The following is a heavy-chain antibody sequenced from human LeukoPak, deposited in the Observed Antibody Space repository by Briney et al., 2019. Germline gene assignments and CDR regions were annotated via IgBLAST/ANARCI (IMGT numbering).Heavy chain of an antibody. CDR1: GGSISSGGYY. CDR3: AREDVGTSRCDY. D-gene: IGHD3-10*01. CDR2: IYYSGST. J-gene: IGHJ4*02. Sequence: SQTLSLTCTVSGGSISSGGYYWSWIRQHPGKGLEWIGYIYYSGSTYYNPSLKSRVTISVDTPKNQFSLKLSSVTAADTAVYYCAREDVGTSRCDYWGQGTLVTVSS. V-gene: IGHV4-31*03.